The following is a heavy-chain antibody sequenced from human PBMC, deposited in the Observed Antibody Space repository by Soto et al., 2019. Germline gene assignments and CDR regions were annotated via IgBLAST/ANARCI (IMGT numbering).Heavy chain of an antibody. CDR1: GFTFSSYE. V-gene: IGHV3-48*03. D-gene: IGHD1-26*01. J-gene: IGHJ3*01. CDR3: AREREDAFDV. CDR2: ISGSGTTI. Sequence: ESGGGLVQPGGSLRLSCVASGFTFSSYEMNWVRLAPGKGLEWVSYISGSGTTIYYADSVKGRFTISRDNARNSLYPQMNSLRAEDTAFYYCAREREDAFDVWGQGTMVTVSS.